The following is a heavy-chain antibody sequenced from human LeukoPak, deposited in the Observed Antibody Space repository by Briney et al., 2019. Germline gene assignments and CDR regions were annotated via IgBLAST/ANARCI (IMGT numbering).Heavy chain of an antibody. CDR1: GFTFSTYN. CDR3: ARGETRILH. J-gene: IGHJ1*01. D-gene: IGHD2-21*01. CDR2: ISSRSNTI. Sequence: GGSLRLSCAASGFTFSTYNMNWVRQAPGKGLEWVSYISSRSNTIYYADSVKGRFTVSRDNAKNSLYLQMESLRDEDTAVYYCARGETRILHWSQGTLVTVSS. V-gene: IGHV3-48*02.